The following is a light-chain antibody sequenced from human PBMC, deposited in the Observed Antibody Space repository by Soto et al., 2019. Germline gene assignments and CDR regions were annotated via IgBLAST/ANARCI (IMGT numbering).Light chain of an antibody. Sequence: DIQITQSPSTRSDSVVGGVTITFRASQSISSWLAWYQQKPGKAPKLLIYKASSLESGVPSRFSGSGSGTQFTLTISSLQPDDFATYYCQQYNSYWTFGQGTKG. CDR2: KAS. CDR1: QSISSW. J-gene: IGKJ1*01. CDR3: QQYNSYWT. V-gene: IGKV1-5*03.